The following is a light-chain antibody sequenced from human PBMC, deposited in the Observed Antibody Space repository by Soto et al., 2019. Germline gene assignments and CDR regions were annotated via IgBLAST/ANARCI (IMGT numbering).Light chain of an antibody. J-gene: IGKJ5*01. CDR1: QSVDSN. CDR2: RAS. CDR3: QQYHHWPPIT. Sequence: EIVMTQSPATLSVSPGARATLSWRASQSVDSNLVWYQQKPGQSPRLLIFRASTRASGIPARFSGSGSGTEFTLTISSLQSEDFAVYYCQQYHHWPPITFGQGTRLENK. V-gene: IGKV3-15*01.